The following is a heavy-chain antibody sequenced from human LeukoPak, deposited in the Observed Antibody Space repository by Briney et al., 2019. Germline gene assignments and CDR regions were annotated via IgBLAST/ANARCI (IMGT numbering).Heavy chain of an antibody. CDR3: VRLRVEMATFYFDY. CDR2: LYTGNRT. V-gene: IGHV3-66*04. CDR1: GFTVSVNY. J-gene: IGHJ4*02. D-gene: IGHD5-24*01. Sequence: GGSLRLSCAASGFTVSVNYMGWVRQAPGKGLEWVSVLYTGNRTYYGDSVKGRFTIARDNSKNTLFLEMNSLRAEDTAVYYCVRLRVEMATFYFDYWGQGTLVTASS.